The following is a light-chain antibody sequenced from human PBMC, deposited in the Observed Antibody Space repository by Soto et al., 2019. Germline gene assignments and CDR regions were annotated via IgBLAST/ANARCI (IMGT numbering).Light chain of an antibody. Sequence: EIVLTQSPGTLALSPGEGATLSCRASQSVSKYLAWYQQKPGQAPRLLIYGASSRATGIPDSFSGSGSGTDFTLTISRLEPEDFALCYCQQYGGSPQTFGQGTKVEIK. CDR2: GAS. CDR3: QQYGGSPQT. J-gene: IGKJ1*01. CDR1: QSVSKY. V-gene: IGKV3-20*01.